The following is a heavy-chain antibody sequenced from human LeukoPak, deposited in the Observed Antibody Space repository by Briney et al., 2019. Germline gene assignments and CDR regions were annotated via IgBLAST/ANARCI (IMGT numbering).Heavy chain of an antibody. J-gene: IGHJ6*03. CDR3: ARSKGWGYSSPLLSGYYYMDV. CDR2: IYHSGST. D-gene: IGHD6-13*01. Sequence: PSETLSLTCTVSGYSISSGYYWGWIRQPPGKGLEWIGSIYHSGSTYYNPSLKSRVTISVDTSKNQFSLKLSSVTAADTAVYYCARSKGWGYSSPLLSGYYYMDVWGKGTTVTVSS. V-gene: IGHV4-38-2*02. CDR1: GYSISSGYY.